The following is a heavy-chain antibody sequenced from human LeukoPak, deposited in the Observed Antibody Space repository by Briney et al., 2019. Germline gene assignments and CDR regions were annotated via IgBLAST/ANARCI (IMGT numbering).Heavy chain of an antibody. Sequence: GSLRLSCAGSGFTFRNYAMSWIRQPPGKGLEWLGYIYYNGNTDYSPSLKSRVTISVDTSKNQFSLKLNSVTAADTAVYYYARGQVDTHFDYWGPGTLVTVSS. V-gene: IGHV4-59*01. J-gene: IGHJ4*02. CDR3: ARGQVDTHFDY. CDR2: IYYNGNT. CDR1: GFTFRNYA. D-gene: IGHD2-2*02.